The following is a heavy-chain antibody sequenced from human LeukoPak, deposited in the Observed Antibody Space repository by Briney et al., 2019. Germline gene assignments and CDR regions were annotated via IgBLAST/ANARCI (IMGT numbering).Heavy chain of an antibody. CDR3: ARGRPSTSLSSSWYVFKRKGYYFDY. J-gene: IGHJ4*02. Sequence: SVKVSCKASGGTFSSYAISWVRQAPGQGLEWMGGIIPIFGTANYAQKFQGRVTITADESTSTAYTELSSLRSEDTAVYYCARGRPSTSLSSSWYVFKRKGYYFDYWGQGTLVTVSS. D-gene: IGHD6-13*01. V-gene: IGHV1-69*13. CDR2: IIPIFGTA. CDR1: GGTFSSYA.